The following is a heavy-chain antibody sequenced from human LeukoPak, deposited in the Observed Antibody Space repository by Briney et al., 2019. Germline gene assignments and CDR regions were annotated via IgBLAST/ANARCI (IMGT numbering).Heavy chain of an antibody. J-gene: IGHJ5*02. CDR2: ISGSGGST. D-gene: IGHD2-2*01. CDR1: GFTFSSYA. CDR3: AKDPSSSTRRDWFDP. V-gene: IGHV3-23*01. Sequence: GGSLRLSCAASGFTFSSYAMSWVRQAPGKGLEWVSAISGSGGSTYYADSVKGRFTISRDNSKNTLYLQMNCLRAEDTAVYYCAKDPSSSTRRDWFDPWGQGTLVTVSS.